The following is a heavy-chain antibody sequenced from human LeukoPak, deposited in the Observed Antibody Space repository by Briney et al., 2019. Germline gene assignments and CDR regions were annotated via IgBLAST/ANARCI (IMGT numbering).Heavy chain of an antibody. J-gene: IGHJ5*02. CDR3: ARSLLP. CDR2: INPNSGGT. V-gene: IGHV1-2*02. D-gene: IGHD2/OR15-2a*01. CDR1: GYTFTGYY. Sequence: EASVKVSCKASGYTFTGYYMHWVRQAPGRGLEWMGWINPNSGGTNYAQKFRGRVTMTRDTSISTAYMELSSLISEDTAVYYCARSLLPWGQGTLVTVSS.